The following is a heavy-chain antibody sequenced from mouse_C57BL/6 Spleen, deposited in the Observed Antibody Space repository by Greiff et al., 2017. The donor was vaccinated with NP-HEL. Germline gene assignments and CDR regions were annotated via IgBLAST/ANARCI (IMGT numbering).Heavy chain of an antibody. CDR2: IHPNSGST. CDR3: AKSLYYYGSSSSYWYFDV. D-gene: IGHD1-1*01. Sequence: VQLQQPGAELVKPGASVKLSCKASGYTFTSYWMHWVKQRPGQGLEWIGMIHPNSGSTNYNEKFKSKATLTVDKSSSTAYMQLSSLTSEDSAVYYCAKSLYYYGSSSSYWYFDVWGTGTTVTVSS. V-gene: IGHV1-64*01. CDR1: GYTFTSYW. J-gene: IGHJ1*03.